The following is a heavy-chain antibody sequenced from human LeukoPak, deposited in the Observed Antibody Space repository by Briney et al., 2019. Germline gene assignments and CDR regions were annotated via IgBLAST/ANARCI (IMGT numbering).Heavy chain of an antibody. D-gene: IGHD1-1*01. CDR1: GGSISSGGYY. J-gene: IGHJ6*03. CDR3: ARVTTSSTSYYYYMDV. CDR2: IYHSGGT. V-gene: IGHV4-30-2*01. Sequence: SETLSLTCTVSGGSISSGGYYWSWIRQPPGKGLEWIGYIYHSGGTYYNPSLKSRVTISVDRSKTQFSLKLSSVTAADTAVYYCARVTTSSTSYYYYMDVWGKGTTVTVSS.